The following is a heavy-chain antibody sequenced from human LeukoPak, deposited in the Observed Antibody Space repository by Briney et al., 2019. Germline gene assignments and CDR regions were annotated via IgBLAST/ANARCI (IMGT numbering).Heavy chain of an antibody. CDR3: AKVVWNVKAFDY. CDR1: GFPFSSYA. CDR2: ISGSGGST. V-gene: IGHV3-23*01. D-gene: IGHD1-1*01. Sequence: GGSLRLSCAASGFPFSSYAMSWVRQAPGKGLEWVSAISGSGGSTYYADSVRGRFTISRDNSKNTLYLQMNSLRAEDTAVYYCAKVVWNVKAFDYWGQGTLVTVSS. J-gene: IGHJ4*02.